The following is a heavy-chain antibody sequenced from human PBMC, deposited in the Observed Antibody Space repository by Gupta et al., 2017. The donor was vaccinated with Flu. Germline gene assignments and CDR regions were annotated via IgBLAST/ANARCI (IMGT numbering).Heavy chain of an antibody. CDR3: TRDENEYGAYAKTNPIDY. Sequence: WSWIRQPPGKGLEWIGEINHSGRTKYNPSLKSRVTISVDTSKNQFSLNLTSVTAADTAMYYCTRDENEYGAYAKTNPIDYWGQGTQVTVSS. V-gene: IGHV4-34*01. D-gene: IGHD4-17*01. J-gene: IGHJ4*02. CDR2: INHSGRT.